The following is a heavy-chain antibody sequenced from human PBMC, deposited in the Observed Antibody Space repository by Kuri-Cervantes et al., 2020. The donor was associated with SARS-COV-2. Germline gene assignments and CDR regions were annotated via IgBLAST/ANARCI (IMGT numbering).Heavy chain of an antibody. CDR2: IGPSGTTK. Sequence: GGSLRLSCAASGFIFSDYYMTWIRQAPGKGLEWVSNIGPSGTTKYYADSVKGRFTISRDNAKNSLYLQMSSLRAEDTAVYYCARGSGMTKTPKGAFDYWGQGTLVTVSS. D-gene: IGHD3-10*01. V-gene: IGHV3-11*04. CDR1: GFIFSDYY. CDR3: ARGSGMTKTPKGAFDY. J-gene: IGHJ4*02.